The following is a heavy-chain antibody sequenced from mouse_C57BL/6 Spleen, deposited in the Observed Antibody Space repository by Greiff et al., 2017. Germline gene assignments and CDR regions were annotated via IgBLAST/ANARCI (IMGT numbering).Heavy chain of an antibody. J-gene: IGHJ3*01. V-gene: IGHV1-80*01. CDR3: ATGGYGNAWFAY. CDR2: IYPGDGDT. D-gene: IGHD1-1*01. CDR1: GYAFRSYW. Sequence: QVQLQQSGAELVKPGASVKISCKASGYAFRSYWMNWVKQRPGKGLEWIGQIYPGDGDTNYNGKFKGKATLTADKSSSTAYMQLSSLTSEDSAVYFCATGGYGNAWFAYWGQGTLVTVSA.